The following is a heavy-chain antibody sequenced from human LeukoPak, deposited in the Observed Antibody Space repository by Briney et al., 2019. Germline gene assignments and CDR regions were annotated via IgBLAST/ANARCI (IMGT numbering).Heavy chain of an antibody. Sequence: SETLSLTCTVSGGSIRSSSYYWGWIRQPPGKGLEWIGEINHSGSTNYNPSLKSRVTISVDTSKNQFSLKLSSVTAADTAVYYCASLKLLWFGESPPRNWFDPWGQGTLVTVSS. V-gene: IGHV4-39*07. D-gene: IGHD3-10*01. CDR1: GGSIRSSSYY. CDR3: ASLKLLWFGESPPRNWFDP. J-gene: IGHJ5*02. CDR2: INHSGST.